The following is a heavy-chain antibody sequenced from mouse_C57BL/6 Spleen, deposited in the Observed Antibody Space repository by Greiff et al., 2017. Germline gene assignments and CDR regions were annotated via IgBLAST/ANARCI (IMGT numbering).Heavy chain of an antibody. D-gene: IGHD2-4*01. CDR3: ARSGDYEHFDV. CDR2: IYPGGGYT. CDR1: GYTFTNYW. J-gene: IGHJ1*03. V-gene: IGHV1-63*01. Sequence: VQLQQSGAELVRPGTSVKMSCKASGYTFTNYWIGWAKQRPGHGLEWIGDIYPGGGYTNYNEKFKGKATLTADKSSSTAYMQFSSLTSEDSAIYYCARSGDYEHFDVWGTGTTVTVSS.